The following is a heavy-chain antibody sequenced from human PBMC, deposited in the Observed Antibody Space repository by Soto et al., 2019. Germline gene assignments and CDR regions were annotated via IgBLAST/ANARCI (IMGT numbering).Heavy chain of an antibody. CDR2: VFYSGST. J-gene: IGHJ3*01. CDR1: GGSVSSGSYY. CDR3: ARRYYYDSSDLT. V-gene: IGHV4-61*01. Sequence: QVQLQESGPGLVKPSETLSLTCTVSGGSVSSGSYYWSWIRQPPGKGLEWIGSVFYSGSTNYNPSLKSRVTISVDTSKNQFSLKLSSVTAADTAVYYCARRYYYDSSDLTWGEGTMVTVSS. D-gene: IGHD3-22*01.